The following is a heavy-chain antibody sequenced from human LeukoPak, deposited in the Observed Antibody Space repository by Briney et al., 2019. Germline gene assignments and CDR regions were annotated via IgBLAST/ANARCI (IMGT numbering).Heavy chain of an antibody. CDR1: GFTFSSYA. D-gene: IGHD1-26*01. V-gene: IGHV3-23*01. J-gene: IGHJ4*02. CDR3: AKVSAWAMVGATYFDY. Sequence: GGSLRLSCAASGFTFSSYAMSWVSQAPGKGLEWVSSISGNSGSTYYADSVKGRFTISRDNSKNTVYLQMNSLRAEDTAVYYCAKVSAWAMVGATYFDYSGQGTLVTVSS. CDR2: ISGNSGST.